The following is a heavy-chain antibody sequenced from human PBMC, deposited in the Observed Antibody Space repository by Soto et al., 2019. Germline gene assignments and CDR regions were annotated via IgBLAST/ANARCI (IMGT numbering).Heavy chain of an antibody. CDR2: IYSGGYT. CDR3: AMDPGGGGY. CDR1: GFTVSNNY. Sequence: EVQLVESGGGLIQPGGSLRLSCAVSGFTVSNNYMSWVRQAPGKGLEGVSVIYSGGYTAYGDSVKGRFTISRDNSKNTIYLKKKSLGATAPAVFYGAMDPGGGGYWGQGTLVTVSS. J-gene: IGHJ4*02. D-gene: IGHD3-10*01. V-gene: IGHV3-53*01.